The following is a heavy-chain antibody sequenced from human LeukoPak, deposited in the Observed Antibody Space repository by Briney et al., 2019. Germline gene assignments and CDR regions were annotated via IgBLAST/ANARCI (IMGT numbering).Heavy chain of an antibody. V-gene: IGHV4-59*08. CDR1: GGSFNSYY. CDR3: ARMTTVPRFDY. J-gene: IGHJ4*02. CDR2: IYYSGTT. D-gene: IGHD4-17*01. Sequence: SETLSLTCTVSGGSFNSYYWRWIRQPPGKGLEWIGYIYYSGTTNYNPSLKSRVTISVDTSKNQFSLKLSSVTAADTAVYYCARMTTVPRFDYWGQGTLVTVSS.